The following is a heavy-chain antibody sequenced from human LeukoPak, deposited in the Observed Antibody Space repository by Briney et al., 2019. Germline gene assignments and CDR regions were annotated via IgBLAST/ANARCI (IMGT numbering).Heavy chain of an antibody. CDR1: GFTFSSYG. CDR3: AKEITEGIFDY. D-gene: IGHD6-13*01. J-gene: IGHJ4*02. V-gene: IGHV3-30*18. CDR2: ISYDGSNK. Sequence: PGGSLRLSCAASGFTFSSYGMHWVRQAPGKGLEWVAVISYDGSNKYYADSVKDRFTISRDNSKNTLYLQMNSLRAEDTAVYYCAKEITEGIFDYWGQGTLVTVSS.